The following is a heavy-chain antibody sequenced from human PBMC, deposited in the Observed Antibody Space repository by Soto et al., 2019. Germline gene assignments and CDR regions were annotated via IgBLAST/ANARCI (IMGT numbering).Heavy chain of an antibody. CDR1: GYTFTSNA. J-gene: IGHJ6*02. V-gene: IGHV1-18*01. CDR2: ISANNGDT. CDR3: TRGGGSNYYGLDV. Sequence: VASVKVSCKASGYTFTSNAFTWVRQAPGQGLEWMGWISANNGDTNYAQKFQGRATLTTDTSTSTAYMELRSLTSDDTAVYYCTRGGGSNYYGLDVWGQGTTVTVSS. D-gene: IGHD3-10*01.